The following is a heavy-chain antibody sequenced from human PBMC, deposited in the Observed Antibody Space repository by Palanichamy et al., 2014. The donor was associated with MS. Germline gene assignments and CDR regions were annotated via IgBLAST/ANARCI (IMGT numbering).Heavy chain of an antibody. CDR3: AKIYCSTPDCYYDY. V-gene: IGHV3-7*01. CDR2: INQHGSQT. CDR1: GFTFSSSW. Sequence: GQRGGGRGEAWSSRGGPLRLSCAASGFTFSSSWMSWVRQAPGKGLEWVVNINQHGSQTYYMDSVNGRFTISRDNAKNSLYLQMNSLRAEDTAVYYCAKIYCSTPDCYYDYWGQGTLVAVSS. D-gene: IGHD2-2*01. J-gene: IGHJ4*02.